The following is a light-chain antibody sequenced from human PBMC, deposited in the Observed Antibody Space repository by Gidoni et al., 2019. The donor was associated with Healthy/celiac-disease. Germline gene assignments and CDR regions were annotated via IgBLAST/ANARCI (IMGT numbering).Light chain of an antibody. J-gene: IGKJ4*01. CDR2: DAS. CDR3: QQRSNWLT. Sequence: EIVLTPSPATLSLSPGERATLSCRASQSVSSYLFWYQQKPGQAPRLLIYDASNRATGIPARFSGSGSGTDFTLTISSLEPEDFAVYYGQQRSNWLTFGGGTKVEIK. CDR1: QSVSSY. V-gene: IGKV3-11*01.